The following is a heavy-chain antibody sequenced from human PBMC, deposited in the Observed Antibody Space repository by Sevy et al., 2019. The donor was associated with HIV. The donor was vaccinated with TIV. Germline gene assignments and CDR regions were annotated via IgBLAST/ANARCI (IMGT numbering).Heavy chain of an antibody. D-gene: IGHD4-17*01. CDR1: GIIFKSYG. CDR2: IRNDGSTK. CDR3: VKGPHPAVTTSYALDV. J-gene: IGHJ6*02. Sequence: GGSLRLSCAASGIIFKSYGMHWVRQAPGKGLEWVTFIRNDGSTKYYADSVRGRFTASRDNPKNTLYLQMNSLRPEDTAVYYCVKGPHPAVTTSYALDVWGQGTTVTVSS. V-gene: IGHV3-30*02.